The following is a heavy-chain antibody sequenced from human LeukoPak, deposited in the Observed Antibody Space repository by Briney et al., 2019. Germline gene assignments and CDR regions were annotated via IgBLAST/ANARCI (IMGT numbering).Heavy chain of an antibody. CDR1: GGSISSGGYY. V-gene: IGHV4-31*03. CDR2: IFYLGST. CDR3: ARPLGRSSSWYY. Sequence: PSETLSLTCTVSGGSISSGGYYWSWIRQHPGKGLEWIGNIFYLGSTYYSPSLKSRLTISVDTFKNQFSLKLNSVTAADTAVYYCARPLGRSSSWYYWGQGTLVTVSS. D-gene: IGHD6-13*01. J-gene: IGHJ4*02.